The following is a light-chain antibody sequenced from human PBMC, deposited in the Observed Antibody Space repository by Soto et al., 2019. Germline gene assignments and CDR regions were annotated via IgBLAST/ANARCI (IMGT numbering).Light chain of an antibody. J-gene: IGKJ5*01. CDR2: GAS. CDR1: QSVSSN. Sequence: IVMTQSPATLSVSPGERASLSCRASQSVSSNLAWYQQKPGQTPRLLIYGASSRATGIPAWFSGSGSGTDFTLTISSLEPEDSAVYYCQQRPMWPITFGQGTR. CDR3: QQRPMWPIT. V-gene: IGKV3-15*01.